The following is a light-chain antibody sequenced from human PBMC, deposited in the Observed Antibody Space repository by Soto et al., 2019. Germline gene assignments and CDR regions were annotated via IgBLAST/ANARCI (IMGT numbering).Light chain of an antibody. CDR2: GAS. Sequence: EIVLTQSPGTLSLSPGERATLSCRASQTFSNSFLSWFQQIPGQAPRLLIYGASMRATGIPDRFSGSGSGTDFTLTISRLEPEDFAVYYCQQYNNWTFGQGTKVEIK. CDR3: QQYNNWT. J-gene: IGKJ1*01. V-gene: IGKV3-20*01. CDR1: QTFSNSF.